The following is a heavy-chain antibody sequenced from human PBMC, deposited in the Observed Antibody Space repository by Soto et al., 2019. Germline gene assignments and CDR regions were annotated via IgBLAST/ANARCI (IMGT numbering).Heavy chain of an antibody. V-gene: IGHV3-30-3*01. CDR1: GITFSSYA. CDR2: ISYDGNNK. J-gene: IGHJ4*02. CDR3: ARVNRGGDGAFDY. Sequence: PGGSLRLSCAASGITFSSYAMHWVRQGPGKGLEWVGVISYDGNNKNVADSVKGRFTVSRDNSKNTLYLQMNSLRVEDTAVYYCARVNRGGDGAFDYWGQGTPVTVYS. D-gene: IGHD2-21*01.